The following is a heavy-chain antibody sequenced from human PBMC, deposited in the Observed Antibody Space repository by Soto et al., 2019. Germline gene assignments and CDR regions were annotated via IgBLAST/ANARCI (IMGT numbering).Heavy chain of an antibody. CDR2: IKQDGNEE. V-gene: IGHV3-7*01. D-gene: IGHD5-12*01. CDR1: GFTFSSYW. J-gene: IGHJ2*01. Sequence: EAQLVESGGGLVQPGGSLRLSCAASGFTFSSYWMSWVRQAPGKGLEWVANIKQDGNEESYVDSVKGRFTISRDNTKNSLFLPMNSLIAEDTAVYYCASWGFIVATKWYFDLWGRGTLVTVSS. CDR3: ASWGFIVATKWYFDL.